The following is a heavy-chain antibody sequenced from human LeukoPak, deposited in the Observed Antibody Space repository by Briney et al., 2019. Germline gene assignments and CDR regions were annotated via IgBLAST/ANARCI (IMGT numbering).Heavy chain of an antibody. CDR3: ASQGMEAYYYDSSFTFNI. CDR1: GASISSGDSY. J-gene: IGHJ3*02. D-gene: IGHD3-22*01. Sequence: QTSETLSLTCTVSGASISSGDSYWSWIRQPPGKGLEWIGYIYYSGSTYYNPSLKSRVTISVDTSKNQFSLKLSSVTAADTAVYYCASQGMEAYYYDSSFTFNIWGQGTMVTVSS. V-gene: IGHV4-30-4*01. CDR2: IYYSGST.